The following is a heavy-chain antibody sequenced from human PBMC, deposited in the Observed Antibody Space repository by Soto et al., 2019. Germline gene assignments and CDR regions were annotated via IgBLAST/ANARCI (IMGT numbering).Heavy chain of an antibody. D-gene: IGHD3-10*01. CDR3: ARGVPGGYYGSGSQPRWYYFDY. J-gene: IGHJ4*02. CDR2: IYYSGST. V-gene: IGHV4-39*01. Sequence: PSETLSLTCTVSGGSISSSSYYWGWIRQPPGKGLEWIGSIYYSGSTYYNPSLKSRVTISVDTSKNQFSLKLSSVTAADTAVYYCARGVPGGYYGSGSQPRWYYFDYWGQGTLVTVSS. CDR1: GGSISSSSYY.